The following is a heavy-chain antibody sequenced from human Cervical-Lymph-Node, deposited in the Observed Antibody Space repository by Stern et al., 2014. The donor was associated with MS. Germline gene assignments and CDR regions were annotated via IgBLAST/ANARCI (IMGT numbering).Heavy chain of an antibody. J-gene: IGHJ6*02. CDR2: IKQDGTEK. Sequence: EVQLEESGGDLVQPGGSLRLSCAASGLNFRNFWMTWVRQAPGKGLEWVANIKQDGTEKYFVGSVKGRFTISRDNAKNLLYLQMNSLRAEDTAVYYCARGTTTVQSYYGMDVWGQGTTVTVSS. CDR3: ARGTTTVQSYYGMDV. D-gene: IGHD4-11*01. V-gene: IGHV3-7*01. CDR1: GLNFRNFW.